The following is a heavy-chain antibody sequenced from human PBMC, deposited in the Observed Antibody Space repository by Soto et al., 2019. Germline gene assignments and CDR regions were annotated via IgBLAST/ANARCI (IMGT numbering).Heavy chain of an antibody. J-gene: IGHJ4*02. V-gene: IGHV1-8*01. Sequence: QVQLVQSGAEVKKSGASVKVSCKASGYTFTSHDINWVRQATGQGLEWMGWMNPNSGNTGYAQKFQGRVIMTRNTSVSTAYMELSSLRSEDTAVYYCARWDYGDYARFDYWGQGTLVTVSS. D-gene: IGHD4-17*01. CDR1: GYTFTSHD. CDR2: MNPNSGNT. CDR3: ARWDYGDYARFDY.